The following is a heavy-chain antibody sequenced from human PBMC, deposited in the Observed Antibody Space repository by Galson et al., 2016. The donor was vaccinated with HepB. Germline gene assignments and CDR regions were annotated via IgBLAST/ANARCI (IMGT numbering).Heavy chain of an antibody. Sequence: SLRLSCATSGFNFNAFAMHWVRQAPGRGLEWVAVIWHDGTYKSYADYVKGRFTVSRDNSQNTLYLQMNSLRDDDTALYYCVRDAATGVWGGFLHWGQGALVTVS. CDR3: VRDAATGVWGGFLH. D-gene: IGHD3-3*01. J-gene: IGHJ4*02. CDR1: GFNFNAFA. V-gene: IGHV3-33*01. CDR2: IWHDGTYK.